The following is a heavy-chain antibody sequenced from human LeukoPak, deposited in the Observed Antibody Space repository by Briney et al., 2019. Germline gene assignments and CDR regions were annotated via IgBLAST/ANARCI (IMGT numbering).Heavy chain of an antibody. CDR2: IYYSGST. D-gene: IGHD3-3*01. V-gene: IGHV4-30-4*08. J-gene: IGHJ4*02. CDR3: AREYDFWSGYLN. Sequence: SETLSLTCTVYGGSISSYYWSWIRQPPGKGLEWIGYIYYSGSTYYNPSLKSRVTISVDTSKNQFSLKLSSVTAADTAVYYCAREYDFWSGYLNWGQGTLVTVSS. CDR1: GGSISSYY.